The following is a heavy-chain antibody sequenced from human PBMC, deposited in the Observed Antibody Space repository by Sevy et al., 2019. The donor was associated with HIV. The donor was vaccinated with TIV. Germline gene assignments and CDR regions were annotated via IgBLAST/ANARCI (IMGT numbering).Heavy chain of an antibody. CDR3: ARVESYDFWSGYSPIYYYYYGMDV. V-gene: IGHV3-7*03. J-gene: IGHJ6*02. CDR1: GFTFSSYW. Sequence: GGSLRLSCAASGFTFSSYWMSWVRQAPGKGLEWVANIKQDGSEKYYVDSVKGRFTISRDNAKNSLYLQMNSPRAEDTAVYYCARVESYDFWSGYSPIYYYYYGMDVWGQGTTVTVSS. CDR2: IKQDGSEK. D-gene: IGHD3-3*01.